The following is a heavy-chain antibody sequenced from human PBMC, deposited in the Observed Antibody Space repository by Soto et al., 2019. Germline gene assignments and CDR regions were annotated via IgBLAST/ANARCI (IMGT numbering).Heavy chain of an antibody. Sequence: GGSLRLSCAASGFTFSSYGMHWVRQAPGKGLEWVAVIWYDGSNKYYADSVKGRFTISRDNSKNTLYLQMNSLRAEDTAVYYCARGRGFLMGGPRGHDYWGQGTLVTVSS. J-gene: IGHJ4*02. V-gene: IGHV3-33*01. CDR2: IWYDGSNK. CDR3: ARGRGFLMGGPRGHDY. D-gene: IGHD3-10*01. CDR1: GFTFSSYG.